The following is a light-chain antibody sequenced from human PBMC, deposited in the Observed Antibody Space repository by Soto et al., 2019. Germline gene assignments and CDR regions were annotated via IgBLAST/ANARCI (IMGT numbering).Light chain of an antibody. V-gene: IGKV3-15*01. Sequence: EIAITRRPSTVYAYPGEGATVSCRASQSVSSHLAWYQHKPGQAPRLLFYDASTRATGIPARFSGSGSGTEFTLTISSLQSEDFAVYYCQQYHGWPITFGQGTRLE. CDR1: QSVSSH. J-gene: IGKJ5*01. CDR2: DAS. CDR3: QQYHGWPIT.